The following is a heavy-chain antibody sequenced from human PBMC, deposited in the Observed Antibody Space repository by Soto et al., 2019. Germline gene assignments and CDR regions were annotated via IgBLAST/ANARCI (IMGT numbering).Heavy chain of an antibody. CDR1: GFTFSSDA. V-gene: IGHV3-23*01. CDR3: AKSHFDY. J-gene: IGHJ4*02. CDR2: ISGSGAGT. Sequence: EVQLLESGGGLVQPGGSLRLSCAASGFTFSSDAMSWVRQAPGKELEWVSTISGSGAGTYYADSVKGRFTIPRDNSKNTLYLQMNSLRAEDTAIYYCAKSHFDYWGQGTLVTVSS.